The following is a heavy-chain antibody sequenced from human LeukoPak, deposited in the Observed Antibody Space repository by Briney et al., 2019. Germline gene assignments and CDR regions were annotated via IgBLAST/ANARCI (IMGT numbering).Heavy chain of an antibody. CDR3: ARDPSNYYDSSGYYQT. CDR1: GFTFSTFA. V-gene: IGHV3-23*01. CDR2: ISGSGGST. Sequence: GGSLRLSCAASGFTFSTFAMSWVRQAPEKGLEWVSAISGSGGSTYYADSVKGRFTISRDNSKNTLYLQMNSLRAEDTAVYYCARDPSNYYDSSGYYQTWGQGTLVTVSS. D-gene: IGHD3-22*01. J-gene: IGHJ5*02.